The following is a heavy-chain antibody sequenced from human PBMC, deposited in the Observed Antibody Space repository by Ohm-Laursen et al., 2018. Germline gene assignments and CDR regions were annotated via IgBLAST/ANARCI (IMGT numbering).Heavy chain of an antibody. Sequence: SSLRLSCSASGFTFDDYAMHWVRQAPGKGLEWVSGISWNSGSIGYADSVKGRFTISRDNAKNSLYLQMNSLRAEDTALYYCAKDGSDTSEYYYYYYGMDVWGQGTTVTVSS. CDR2: ISWNSGSI. V-gene: IGHV3-9*01. J-gene: IGHJ6*02. CDR3: AKDGSDTSEYYYYYYGMDV. D-gene: IGHD6-19*01. CDR1: GFTFDDYA.